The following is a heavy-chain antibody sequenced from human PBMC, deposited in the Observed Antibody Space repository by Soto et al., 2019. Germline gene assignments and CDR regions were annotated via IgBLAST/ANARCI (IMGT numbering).Heavy chain of an antibody. CDR1: GASVSSSSYY. CDR2: IYYSGST. Sequence: QLQLHESGPGLVKPSETLSLTCTVSGASVSSSSYYWGWIRQPPGKGLEWIGSIYYSGSTYYNPSLTSRVTISVDTSKNQFSLKLSSVTDADTAVYYCARLNAGTTYYYYGMDVWGQGTTVTVSS. D-gene: IGHD1-7*01. CDR3: ARLNAGTTYYYYGMDV. J-gene: IGHJ6*02. V-gene: IGHV4-39*01.